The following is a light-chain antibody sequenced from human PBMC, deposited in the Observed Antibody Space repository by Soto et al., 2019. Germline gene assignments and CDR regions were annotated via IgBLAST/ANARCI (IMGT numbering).Light chain of an antibody. J-gene: IGLJ1*01. CDR3: SSFTCSTTYV. CDR2: NVN. Sequence: QSALTQSASVSGSPGQSITISCTGTSSDVGNYNYVSWYQQHPGEVPKLIIFNVNNRPSGVSNRFSGSKSGNTASLTISGLQAEDEADYYCSSFTCSTTYVFGTGTKVTVL. V-gene: IGLV2-14*01. CDR1: SSDVGNYNY.